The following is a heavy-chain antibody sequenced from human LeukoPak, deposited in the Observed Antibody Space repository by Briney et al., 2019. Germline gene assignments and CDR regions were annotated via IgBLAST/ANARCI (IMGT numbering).Heavy chain of an antibody. CDR3: AKLRYYDDSGYSHDAFDI. V-gene: IGHV5-51*01. CDR1: GYSFSNYW. D-gene: IGHD3-22*01. CDR2: IYPGDSDT. Sequence: GESLKISCEGFGYSFSNYWIGWVRQMPGKGLEWMGIIYPGDSDTKYSPSFQGQVTISADKSISTAYLLWTSLKASDTAMYYCAKLRYYDDSGYSHDAFDIWGQGTMVTVSS. J-gene: IGHJ3*02.